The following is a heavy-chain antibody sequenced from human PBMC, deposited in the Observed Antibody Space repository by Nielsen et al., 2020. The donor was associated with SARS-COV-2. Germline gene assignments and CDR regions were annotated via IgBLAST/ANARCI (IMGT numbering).Heavy chain of an antibody. CDR2: ISWNSGSI. CDR3: AKTDAFDI. CDR1: GFTFDDYA. Sequence: LRLSCAASGFTFDDYAMHWVRQAPGKGLEWVSGISWNSGSIGYADSVKGRFTISRDNAKNSLYLQMNSLRAEDTALYYCAKTDAFDIWGQGTMVTVSS. J-gene: IGHJ3*02. V-gene: IGHV3-9*01.